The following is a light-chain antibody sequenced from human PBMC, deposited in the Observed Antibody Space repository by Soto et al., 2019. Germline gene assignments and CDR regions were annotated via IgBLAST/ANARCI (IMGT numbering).Light chain of an antibody. V-gene: IGLV2-11*01. Sequence: QSVLAQPRSVSGSPGQSVTISCTGTSSDVGGYNYVSWYQQHPGKASKLVIYDVSKRPSGVPDRFSGSKSGNTASLTVSGLQAEDEADYSCCSYAGTYTQWVFGGGTKVTVL. CDR1: SSDVGGYNY. CDR3: CSYAGTYTQWV. J-gene: IGLJ3*02. CDR2: DVS.